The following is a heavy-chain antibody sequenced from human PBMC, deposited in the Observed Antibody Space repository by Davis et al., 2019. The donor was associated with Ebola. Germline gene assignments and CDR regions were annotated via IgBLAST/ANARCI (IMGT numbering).Heavy chain of an antibody. CDR1: GFTFSDYY. CDR2: INHSGST. D-gene: IGHD6-13*01. J-gene: IGHJ6*02. CDR3: ARGRTAGYYYYGMDV. V-gene: IGHV4-34*01. Sequence: GSLRLSCAASGFTFSDYYMSWIRQAPGKGLEWIGEINHSGSTNYNPSLKSRVTISVDTSKNQFSLKLSSVTAADTAVYYCARGRTAGYYYYGMDVWGQGTTVTVSS.